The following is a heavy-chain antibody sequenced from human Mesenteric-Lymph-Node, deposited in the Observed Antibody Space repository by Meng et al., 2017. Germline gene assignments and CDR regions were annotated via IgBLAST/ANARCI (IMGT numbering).Heavy chain of an antibody. CDR2: IYYSGST. D-gene: IGHD2-2*01. J-gene: IGHJ4*02. CDR3: ARGELLWDY. V-gene: IGHV4-30-4*01. CDR1: GCSISSGDYY. Sequence: QVPRLESAPGLVKPSPTLSLTCTVSGCSISSGDYYWSWIRQPPGKGLEWIGCIYYSGSTYYNPSLKSRVTISVDTSKNQFSLKLSSVTAADTAVYFCARGELLWDYWGQGTLVTVSS.